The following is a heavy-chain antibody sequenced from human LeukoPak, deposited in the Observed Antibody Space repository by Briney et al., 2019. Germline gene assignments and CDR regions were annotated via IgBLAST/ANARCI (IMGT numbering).Heavy chain of an antibody. J-gene: IGHJ6*04. CDR1: GFTFSSYA. V-gene: IGHV3-23*01. CDR2: ISGSGGST. CDR3: AKVRTFLTISVMDV. D-gene: IGHD3-3*01. Sequence: GGSLRLSCAASGFTFSSYAMSWVRQAPGKGLGWVSAISGSGGSTYYADSVKGRFTISRDNSKNTLYLQMNSLRAEDTAVYYCAKVRTFLTISVMDVWGKGTTVTVSS.